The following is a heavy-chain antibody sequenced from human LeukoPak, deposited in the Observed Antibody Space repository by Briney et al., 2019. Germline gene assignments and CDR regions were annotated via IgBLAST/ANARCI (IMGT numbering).Heavy chain of an antibody. Sequence: PGGSLRLSCAASGFTFSNYGMHWVRQAPGKGLEWVAVISYEASAQYYTDTVEGRFTISRDNAKNSLYLQMNSLRAEDTAVYYCARGAYYYDSSAYLSDVAYWGQGTLVTVSS. CDR3: ARGAYYYDSSAYLSDVAY. V-gene: IGHV3-30*03. CDR2: ISYEASAQ. D-gene: IGHD3-22*01. CDR1: GFTFSNYG. J-gene: IGHJ4*02.